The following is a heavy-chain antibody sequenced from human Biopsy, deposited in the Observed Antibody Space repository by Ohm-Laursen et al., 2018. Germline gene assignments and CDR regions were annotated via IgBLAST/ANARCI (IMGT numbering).Heavy chain of an antibody. J-gene: IGHJ4*02. CDR2: INPSGSTT. V-gene: IGHV1-46*01. CDR1: GYSFTSYY. D-gene: IGHD6-19*01. CDR3: ARNTGWYGDLYYFDY. Sequence: ASVNVSCKASGYSFTSYYMHWVRQTPGRGLGWMGVINPSGSTTSYPQIFQGRVTMTRDTSKSTVYMELSSLRSADTAVYFCARNTGWYGDLYYFDYWGQGTLVTVSS.